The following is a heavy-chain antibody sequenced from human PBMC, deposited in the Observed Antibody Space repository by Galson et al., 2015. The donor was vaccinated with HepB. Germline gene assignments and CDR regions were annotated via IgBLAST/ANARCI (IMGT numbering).Heavy chain of an antibody. V-gene: IGHV5-51*01. CDR3: ARRRYYDSSGYYYLDY. Sequence: QSGAEVKKPGESLKISCKGSGYSFTSYWIGWVRQMPGKGLEWMGIIYPGDSDTRYSPSFQGQVTISADKSIGTAYLQWSSLKASDTAMYYCARRRYYDSSGYYYLDYWGQGTLVTVSS. CDR1: GYSFTSYW. J-gene: IGHJ4*02. CDR2: IYPGDSDT. D-gene: IGHD3-22*01.